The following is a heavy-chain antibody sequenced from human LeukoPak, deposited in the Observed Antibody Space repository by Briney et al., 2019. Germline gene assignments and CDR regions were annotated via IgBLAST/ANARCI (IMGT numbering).Heavy chain of an antibody. D-gene: IGHD3-22*01. CDR3: AREVSEGFDF. J-gene: IGHJ4*02. CDR2: FGTRSTSI. Sequence: GGSLRLSCAASGFTFSTAWMNWVRQAPGKGLEWVSSFGTRSTSIYHAGSVKGRFAISRDNAKNSLYLQMNSLRAEDTALYYCAREVSEGFDFWGQGTLVTVSS. V-gene: IGHV3-21*01. CDR1: GFTFSTAW.